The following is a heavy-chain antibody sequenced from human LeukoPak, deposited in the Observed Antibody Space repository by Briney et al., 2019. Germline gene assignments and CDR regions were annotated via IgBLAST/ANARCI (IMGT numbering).Heavy chain of an antibody. CDR2: IYDSGST. D-gene: IGHD3-3*01. V-gene: IGHV4-61*02. Sequence: SQTLSLXCTVSGGSISSGSYYWIWIRQPAGKGLEWIGRIYDSGSTNYNPSLKSRVTISVDTSKNQFSLKLNSVTAADTAVYHCARDISGDFWSGHYFDYWGQGTLVTVSS. CDR3: ARDISGDFWSGHYFDY. CDR1: GGSISSGSYY. J-gene: IGHJ4*02.